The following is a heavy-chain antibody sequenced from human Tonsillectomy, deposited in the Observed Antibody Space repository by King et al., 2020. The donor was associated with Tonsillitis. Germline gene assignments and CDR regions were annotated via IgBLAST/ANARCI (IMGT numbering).Heavy chain of an antibody. D-gene: IGHD3-16*01. CDR2: IYYSGST. V-gene: IGHV4-59*01. CDR3: AREGGGAPQSLDY. CDR1: GASINSYY. Sequence: QVQLQESGPGLVKPSETLSLTCTVSGASINSYYWNWIRQPPGKGLEWIGSIYYSGSTNYNPSLKSRVTISADTSKKHFSLKLSSVTTADTAVYYCAREGGGAPQSLDYWGQGTLLTVSS. J-gene: IGHJ4*02.